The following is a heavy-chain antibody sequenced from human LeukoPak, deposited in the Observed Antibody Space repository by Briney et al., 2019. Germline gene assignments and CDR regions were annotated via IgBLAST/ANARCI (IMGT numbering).Heavy chain of an antibody. CDR3: ARHMGSPWAFDI. CDR2: INHSGST. D-gene: IGHD2-21*01. V-gene: IGHV4-34*01. Sequence: PSETLSLTCTVSGGSISSYYWSWIRQPPGKGLEWIGEINHSGSTNYNPSLKSRVTISVDTSKIQFSLKLSSVTAADTAVYYCARHMGSPWAFDIWGQGTMVTVSS. J-gene: IGHJ3*02. CDR1: GGSISSYY.